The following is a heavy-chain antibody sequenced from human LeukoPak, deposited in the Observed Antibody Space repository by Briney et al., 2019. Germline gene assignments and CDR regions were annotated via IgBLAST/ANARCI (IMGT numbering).Heavy chain of an antibody. V-gene: IGHV4-61*02. CDR1: GGSINSGTYY. CDR3: ARGVLGFGESFDY. J-gene: IGHJ4*02. D-gene: IGHD3-10*01. CDR2: IYTSGST. Sequence: SETLSLTCTVSGGSINSGTYYWTWIRQPAGKGLEWIGRIYTSGSTNYNPSLKSRVTMSVDTSKNQFSLKLSSVTAADTAVYYCARGVLGFGESFDYWGQGTLVTVSS.